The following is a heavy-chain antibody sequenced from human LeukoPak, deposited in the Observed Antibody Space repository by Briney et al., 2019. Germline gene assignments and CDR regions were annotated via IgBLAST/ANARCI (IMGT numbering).Heavy chain of an antibody. Sequence: ASVKVSCKASGYTFTSYDINWVRQATGQGLEWMGWMNPNSGNTGYAQKFQGRVTMTRNTSISTAYMELSSLRSEDTAVYYCARERITIFGVVIIPSDYWGQGTLVTVSS. J-gene: IGHJ4*02. D-gene: IGHD3-3*01. CDR2: MNPNSGNT. V-gene: IGHV1-8*01. CDR1: GYTFTSYD. CDR3: ARERITIFGVVIIPSDY.